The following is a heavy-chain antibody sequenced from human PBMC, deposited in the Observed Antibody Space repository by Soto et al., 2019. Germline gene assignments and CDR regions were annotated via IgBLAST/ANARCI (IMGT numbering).Heavy chain of an antibody. V-gene: IGHV1-69*06. J-gene: IGHJ4*02. CDR2: IVPIFGTT. CDR3: ARTDNYDILTGYSN. Sequence: QVQLVQSGAEVKKPGSSVKVSCKASGGTFNSYAISWMRQAPGQGLEWMGGIVPIFGTTDYAQRFQVRVTITADKSTSTAYLDLSRLRSEDTAVYYCARTDNYDILTGYSNWGQGTLVTVSS. D-gene: IGHD3-9*01. CDR1: GGTFNSYA.